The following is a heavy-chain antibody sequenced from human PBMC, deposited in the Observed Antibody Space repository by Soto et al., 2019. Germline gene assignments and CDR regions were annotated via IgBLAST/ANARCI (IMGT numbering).Heavy chain of an antibody. V-gene: IGHV1-8*01. CDR2: MNPNSGNT. CDR3: ARRMTTVTTSFDY. J-gene: IGHJ4*02. D-gene: IGHD4-17*01. CDR1: GYTFTSYD. Sequence: ASVKVSCKASGYTFTSYDINWVRQATGQGLEWMGWMNPNSGNTGYAQKFQGRVTMTRNTSISTAYMELSSLRSEDTAVYYCARRMTTVTTSFDYWGQGTLVTVSS.